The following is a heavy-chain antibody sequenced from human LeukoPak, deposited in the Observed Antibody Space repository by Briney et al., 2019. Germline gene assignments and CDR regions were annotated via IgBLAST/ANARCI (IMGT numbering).Heavy chain of an antibody. CDR3: ARDLWGGATPLEY. CDR2: IGHTGVTT. V-gene: IGHV3-48*03. Sequence: GGSLRLSCTASGFTFSTYEMNWVRQPPGKRLEYIAYIGHTGVTTYYSDSVKGRFTVSRDNAKNSLYLEMNGLRAEDSAVYFCARDLWGGATPLEYWGQGTLVTVST. CDR1: GFTFSTYE. J-gene: IGHJ4*02. D-gene: IGHD1-26*01.